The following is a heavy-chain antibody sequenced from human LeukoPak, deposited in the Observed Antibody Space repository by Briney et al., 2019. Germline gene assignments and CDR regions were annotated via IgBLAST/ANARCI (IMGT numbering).Heavy chain of an antibody. CDR3: TTSFGDYGDV. CDR1: GFTFSSYE. V-gene: IGHV3-15*01. CDR2: IKRKTDGCTT. D-gene: IGHD4-17*01. Sequence: EPGGSLRLSCAASGFTFSSYEMNWVRQAPGKGREWVGRIKRKTDGCTTAYPAPVKGRFTISRHDSKNTLYLQMNSLKTEDTAVYYCTTSFGDYGDVWGQGTLVTVSS. J-gene: IGHJ4*02.